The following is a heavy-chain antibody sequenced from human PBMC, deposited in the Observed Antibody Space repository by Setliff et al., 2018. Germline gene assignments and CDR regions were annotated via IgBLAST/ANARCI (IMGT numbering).Heavy chain of an antibody. CDR3: SRLVRYCTRTSCQRASGEDY. CDR1: GYTFTNYA. J-gene: IGHJ4*02. CDR2: ISAYSGNT. Sequence: GASVKVSCKASGYTFTNYAINWVRQAPGQGLEWVGWISAYSGNTYYAQKFQGRVTMTTDTSTATAYLELRSLRSDDTAVYYCSRLVRYCTRTSCQRASGEDYWGQGTLVTVSS. D-gene: IGHD2-2*01. V-gene: IGHV1-18*01.